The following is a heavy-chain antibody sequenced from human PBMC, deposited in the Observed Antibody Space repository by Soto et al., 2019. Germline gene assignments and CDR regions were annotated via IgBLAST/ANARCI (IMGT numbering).Heavy chain of an antibody. CDR1: GYTFTSYY. V-gene: IGHV1-46*01. CDR3: ARAGRVSSCYYYAAY. D-gene: IGHD3-22*01. Sequence: ASVKVSCKASGYTFTSYYMHCVRQAPGQGLEWMGIINPSGGSTSYAQKFQGRVTMTRDTSTSTVYMELSSLRSEDTAVYYCARAGRVSSCYYYAAYWGQGTLVTVSS. J-gene: IGHJ4*02. CDR2: INPSGGST.